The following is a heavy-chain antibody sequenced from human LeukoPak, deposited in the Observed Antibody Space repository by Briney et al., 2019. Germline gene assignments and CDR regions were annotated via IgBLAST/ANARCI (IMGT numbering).Heavy chain of an antibody. CDR2: IYYSGST. D-gene: IGHD3-10*01. Sequence: SETLSLTCTVSGGSISSYYWSWIRQPPGKGLEWIGYIYYSGSTNYNPSLKSRVTISVDTSKNQFSLKLSSVTAADTAVYYCARAGWFGELAEPFDPWGQGTLVTVSS. J-gene: IGHJ5*02. V-gene: IGHV4-59*01. CDR1: GGSISSYY. CDR3: ARAGWFGELAEPFDP.